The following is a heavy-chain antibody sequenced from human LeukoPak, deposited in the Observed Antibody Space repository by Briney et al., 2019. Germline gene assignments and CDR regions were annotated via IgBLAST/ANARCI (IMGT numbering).Heavy chain of an antibody. Sequence: GGSLRLSCAASGFTFSSYSMNWVRQAPGKGLEWVSAISGSGGSTYYADSVKGRFTISRDNSKNSLYLQMNSLRAEDTAVYYCARDGVLRHFDWLYYFDYWGQGTLVTVSS. D-gene: IGHD3-9*01. J-gene: IGHJ4*02. CDR1: GFTFSSYS. CDR3: ARDGVLRHFDWLYYFDY. V-gene: IGHV3-23*01. CDR2: ISGSGGST.